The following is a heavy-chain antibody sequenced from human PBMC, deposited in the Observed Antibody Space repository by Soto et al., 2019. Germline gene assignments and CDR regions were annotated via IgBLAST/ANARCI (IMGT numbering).Heavy chain of an antibody. CDR3: ARAPYYGPDYGMDV. D-gene: IGHD3-10*01. J-gene: IGHJ6*02. Sequence: GASVKVSCKASGYTFSDYYIHWVRQAPGQGLEWMGWISPRTGSANFAQRFQGRVSMTRDTSITTAYMELRRLKSDDTAVYYCARAPYYGPDYGMDVWGQGTTVTVSS. CDR2: ISPRTGSA. V-gene: IGHV1-2*02. CDR1: GYTFSDYY.